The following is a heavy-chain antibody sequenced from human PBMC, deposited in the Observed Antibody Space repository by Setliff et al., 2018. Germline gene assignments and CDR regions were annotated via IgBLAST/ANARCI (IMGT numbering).Heavy chain of an antibody. Sequence: SVKVSCKASGGTFSSYAISWVRQAPGQGLEWMGRIIPIFGTANYAQKFQGRVTITADKSTSTAYMELSSLRSEDTAAYYCARGRHPPWSGYPYYYMDVWGKGTTVT. CDR3: ARGRHPPWSGYPYYYMDV. CDR2: IIPIFGTA. CDR1: GGTFSSYA. D-gene: IGHD3-3*01. J-gene: IGHJ6*03. V-gene: IGHV1-69*06.